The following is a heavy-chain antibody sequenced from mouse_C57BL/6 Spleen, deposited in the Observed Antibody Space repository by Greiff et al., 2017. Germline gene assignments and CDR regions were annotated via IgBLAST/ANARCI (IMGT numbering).Heavy chain of an antibody. Sequence: EVQLQQSGPELVKPGASVKISCKASGYSFTGYYMNWVKQSPEKSLEWIGEINPSTGGTTYNQKFKAKATLTVDKSSSTAYMQLKSLTSEDSAVYYCASNLGFPFDYWGQGTTLTVSS. D-gene: IGHD4-1*01. CDR3: ASNLGFPFDY. CDR2: INPSTGGT. J-gene: IGHJ2*01. V-gene: IGHV1-42*01. CDR1: GYSFTGYY.